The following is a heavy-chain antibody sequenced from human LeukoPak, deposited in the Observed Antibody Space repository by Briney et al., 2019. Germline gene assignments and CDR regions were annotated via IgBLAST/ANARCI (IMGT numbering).Heavy chain of an antibody. D-gene: IGHD3-9*01. CDR2: ISNGGDHT. V-gene: IGHV3-23*01. J-gene: IGHJ4*02. Sequence: GGSLRLSCVASGFTFRDFSMSWVRQAPGKGLEWVSVISNGGDHTYYADSEKGRFAISRDNSKNTLYLQMNSLRTEDTAIYYCAKDRLYFGNDFGDYWGQGTLATVSS. CDR1: GFTFRDFS. CDR3: AKDRLYFGNDFGDY.